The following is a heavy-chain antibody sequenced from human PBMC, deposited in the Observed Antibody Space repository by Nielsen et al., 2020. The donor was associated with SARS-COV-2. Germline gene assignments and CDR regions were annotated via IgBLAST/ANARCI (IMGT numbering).Heavy chain of an antibody. CDR2: IYYSGST. D-gene: IGHD3-22*01. Sequence: GSLRLSCTVSGGSISSYYWSWIRQPPGKGLEWIGYIYYSGSTYYNPSLKSRVTISVDTSKNQFSLKLSSVTAADTAVYYCARVGITMIVDFWGQGTLVTVSS. CDR1: GGSISSYY. CDR3: ARVGITMIVDF. V-gene: IGHV4-59*12. J-gene: IGHJ4*02.